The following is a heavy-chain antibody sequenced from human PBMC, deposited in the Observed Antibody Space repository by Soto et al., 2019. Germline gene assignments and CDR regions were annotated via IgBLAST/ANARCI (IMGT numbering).Heavy chain of an antibody. CDR2: ISYDGSNK. D-gene: IGHD6-19*01. V-gene: IGHV3-30-3*01. CDR3: ARSLYSSGWAPIPNYYYYGMDV. CDR1: GFTFSSYA. J-gene: IGHJ6*02. Sequence: GESLKISCAASGFTFSSYAMHWVRQAPGKGLEWVAVISYDGSNKYYADSVKGRFTISRDNSKNTLYLQMNSLRAEDTAVYYCARSLYSSGWAPIPNYYYYGMDVWGQGTTVTVPS.